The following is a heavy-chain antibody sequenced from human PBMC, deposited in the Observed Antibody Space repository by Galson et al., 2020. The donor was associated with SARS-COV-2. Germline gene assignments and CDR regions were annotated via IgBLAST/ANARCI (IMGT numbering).Heavy chain of an antibody. J-gene: IGHJ6*04. CDR1: GGSFSDYH. Sequence: SETLSLTCLINGGSFSDYHWSWIRQTPAKGLEWLGEINQSGSTQYNPSLKSRLTISLDRSSNQFFLTLTSVTAADAAIYYCSRLDSRGLTCFADVWGGGTTVTVSS. V-gene: IGHV4-34*01. CDR3: SRLDSRGLTCFADV. CDR2: INQSGST. D-gene: IGHD2-21*01.